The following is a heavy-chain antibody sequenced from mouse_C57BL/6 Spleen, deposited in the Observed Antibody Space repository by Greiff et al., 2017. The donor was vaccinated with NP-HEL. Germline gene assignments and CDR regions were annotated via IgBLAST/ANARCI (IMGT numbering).Heavy chain of an antibody. J-gene: IGHJ3*01. CDR2: IHPNSGST. V-gene: IGHV1-64*01. D-gene: IGHD2-3*01. CDR3: AREAGGGYYGFAY. Sequence: VQLQQPGAELVKPGASVKLSCKASGYTFTSYWMHWVKQRPGHGLEWIGMIHPNSGSTNYNEKFKSKATLTVDKSSSTAYMQLSSLTSEDSAVYYCAREAGGGYYGFAYWGQGTLVTVSA. CDR1: GYTFTSYW.